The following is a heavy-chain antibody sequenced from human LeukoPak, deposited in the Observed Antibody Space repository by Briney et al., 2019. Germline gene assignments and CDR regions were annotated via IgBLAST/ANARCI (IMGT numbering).Heavy chain of an antibody. J-gene: IGHJ4*02. V-gene: IGHV3-30*18. CDR2: ISYDGSNK. CDR1: GFTFSSYG. CDR3: AKDADYYDSSGYHHYYFDY. Sequence: GRSLRLSCAASGFTFSSYGMHWVRQAPGKGLEWVAVISYDGSNKYYADSAKGRFTISRDNSKNTLYLQMNSLRAEDTAVYYCAKDADYYDSSGYHHYYFDYWGQGTLVTVSS. D-gene: IGHD3-22*01.